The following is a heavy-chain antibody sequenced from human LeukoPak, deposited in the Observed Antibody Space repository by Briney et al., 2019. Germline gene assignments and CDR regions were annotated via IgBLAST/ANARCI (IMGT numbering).Heavy chain of an antibody. CDR2: ISSSSSYI. D-gene: IGHD2-2*01. V-gene: IGHV3-21*01. Sequence: GGSLRLSCAASGFTFSSYSMNWVRQAPGKGLEWVSSISSSSSYIYYADSVKGRFTISRDNAKNSLYLQMNSLRAEDTAVYYCARGDIVVLPAAQACDYWCQGTLVTVSA. J-gene: IGHJ4*02. CDR1: GFTFSSYS. CDR3: ARGDIVVLPAAQACDY.